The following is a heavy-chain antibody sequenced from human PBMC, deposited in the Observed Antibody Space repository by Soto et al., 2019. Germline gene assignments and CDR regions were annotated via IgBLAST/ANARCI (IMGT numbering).Heavy chain of an antibody. Sequence: ASVKVSCKASGYTFTGYYMHWVRQAPGQGLEWMGWINPNSGGTNYAQKFQGRVTMTRDTSISTAYMELSGLRSDDTAVYYCARMATVTSDAFDIWGQGTMVNVSS. D-gene: IGHD4-17*01. V-gene: IGHV1-2*02. CDR3: ARMATVTSDAFDI. CDR1: GYTFTGYY. CDR2: INPNSGGT. J-gene: IGHJ3*02.